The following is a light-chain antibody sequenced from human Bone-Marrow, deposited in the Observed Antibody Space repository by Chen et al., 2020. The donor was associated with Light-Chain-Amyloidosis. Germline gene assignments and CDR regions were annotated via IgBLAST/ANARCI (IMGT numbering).Light chain of an antibody. V-gene: IGKV3-15*01. J-gene: IGKJ1*01. Sequence: IVMTQSPATLSVSPGERATLSCRASQSVSINLAWYQQKPGQAPRLLIYGASTRATGIPARFSGSGSGTEFTLTISSLQSEDFAVYYCQQYNNWVTFGQGTKVEIE. CDR2: GAS. CDR1: QSVSIN. CDR3: QQYNNWVT.